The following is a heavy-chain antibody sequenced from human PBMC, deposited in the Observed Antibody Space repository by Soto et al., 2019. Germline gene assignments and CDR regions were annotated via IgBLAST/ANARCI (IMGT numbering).Heavy chain of an antibody. D-gene: IGHD3-10*01. V-gene: IGHV1-69*08. CDR2: IIPLLDIT. CDR1: GGIFNTYT. CDR3: ARDHSPGGTFGELFAWFDP. Sequence: QVQLVQSGAEVKKPGSSVKVSCKASGGIFNTYTISWVRQAPGQGLEWMGRIIPLLDITNYAQKFQGRVTTTADKSTSTAYMELSSLKSEDTAIYYCARDHSPGGTFGELFAWFDPWGQGTLVTVSS. J-gene: IGHJ5*02.